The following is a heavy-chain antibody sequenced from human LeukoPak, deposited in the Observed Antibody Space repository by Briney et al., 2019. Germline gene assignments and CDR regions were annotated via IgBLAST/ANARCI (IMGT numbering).Heavy chain of an antibody. Sequence: GESLKISCKGSGYSFTSYWSGWVRQMPGKGLEWMRIIYPGDSDTRYSPSFQGQVTISADKSISTAYLQWSSLKASDTAMYYCARLADTAMDYFDYWGQGTLVTVSS. J-gene: IGHJ4*02. CDR1: GYSFTSYW. CDR3: ARLADTAMDYFDY. D-gene: IGHD5-18*01. CDR2: IYPGDSDT. V-gene: IGHV5-51*01.